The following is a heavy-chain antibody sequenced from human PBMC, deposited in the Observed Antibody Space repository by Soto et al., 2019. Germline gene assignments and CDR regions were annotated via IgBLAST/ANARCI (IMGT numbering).Heavy chain of an antibody. CDR2: MYYSGST. Sequence: QVQLQESGPGLVKPSETLSLTCTVSGGSVSSGSYYWSWIRQPRGKGLEWIGYMYYSGSTNYNPSLKSRVTISLDTSKNQFSLKLSSVTAADTAVYFCARTRDFWSGNDAFDIWGQGTMVTVSS. V-gene: IGHV4-61*01. J-gene: IGHJ3*02. CDR1: GGSVSSGSYY. CDR3: ARTRDFWSGNDAFDI. D-gene: IGHD3-3*01.